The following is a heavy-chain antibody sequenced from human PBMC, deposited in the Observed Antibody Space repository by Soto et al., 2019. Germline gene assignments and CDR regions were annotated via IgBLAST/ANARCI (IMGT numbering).Heavy chain of an antibody. D-gene: IGHD5-12*01. CDR3: AVPTSGYQGSFDY. Sequence: EVHLVESGGGLVEPGGSLRLSCAASGFAFTDAWMNWVRQAPGKGLEWVGRIKSSSGGGTTDYAAPVTGRFIISRDDSTNTLFLRISSLRTEDTAVYYCAVPTSGYQGSFDYWGQGTLVTVSS. CDR1: GFAFTDAW. V-gene: IGHV3-15*07. J-gene: IGHJ4*02. CDR2: IKSSSGGGTT.